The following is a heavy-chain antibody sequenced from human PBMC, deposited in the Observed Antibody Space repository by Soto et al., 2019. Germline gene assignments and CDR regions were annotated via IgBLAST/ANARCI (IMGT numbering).Heavy chain of an antibody. CDR3: ARAHAAAAGFNFDY. CDR1: GGSISSYY. Sequence: SETLSLTCTVSGGSISSYYWSWIRQPPGKGLEWIGYIYYSGSTNYNPSLKSRVTISVDTSKNQFSLKLSSVTAADTAVYYCARAHAAAAGFNFDYWGQGTLVTASS. D-gene: IGHD6-13*01. J-gene: IGHJ4*02. V-gene: IGHV4-59*01. CDR2: IYYSGST.